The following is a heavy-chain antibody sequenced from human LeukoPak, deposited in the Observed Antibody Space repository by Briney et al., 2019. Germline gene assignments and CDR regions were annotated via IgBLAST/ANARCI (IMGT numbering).Heavy chain of an antibody. CDR3: ARDGNYGSGSE. J-gene: IGHJ4*02. Sequence: GASVKVSCKASGGTFSSYAISWVRQAPGQGLEWMGGIIPIFGTANYAQKFQGRVTITADESTSTAYMELSSLRSEDSAVYYCARDGNYGSGSEWGQGTLVAVSS. D-gene: IGHD3-10*01. V-gene: IGHV1-69*13. CDR1: GGTFSSYA. CDR2: IIPIFGTA.